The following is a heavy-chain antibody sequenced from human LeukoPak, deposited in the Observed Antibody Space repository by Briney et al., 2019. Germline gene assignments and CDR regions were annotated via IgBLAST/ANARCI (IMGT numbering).Heavy chain of an antibody. D-gene: IGHD1-26*01. Sequence: SVKVSCKASGGTFSSYAISWVRQAPGQGLEWMGGIIPIFGTANYAQKFQGRVTITADESTSTAYMELSSVRSEDTAVYYGARAGEGLLAYSFDIWGQGTMVTVSS. CDR1: GGTFSSYA. J-gene: IGHJ3*02. V-gene: IGHV1-69*01. CDR3: ARAGEGLLAYSFDI. CDR2: IIPIFGTA.